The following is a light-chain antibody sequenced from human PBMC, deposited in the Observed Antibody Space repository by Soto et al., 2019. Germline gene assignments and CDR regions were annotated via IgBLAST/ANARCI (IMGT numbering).Light chain of an antibody. V-gene: IGKV3-15*01. CDR1: QGVSSN. CDR2: GAS. Sequence: EIVMTQSPASLSVSPGERATLSCRASQGVSSNLAWYQQKPGQAPRLLIYGASTRATGIPARFSGSGSGTEFTLTISSLQPEDFATYYCQQSYTTPRTFGQGTKVDIK. J-gene: IGKJ1*01. CDR3: QQSYTTPRT.